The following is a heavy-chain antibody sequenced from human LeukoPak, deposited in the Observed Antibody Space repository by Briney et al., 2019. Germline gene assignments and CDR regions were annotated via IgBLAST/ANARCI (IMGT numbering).Heavy chain of an antibody. Sequence: QPGGSLRLSCAASGFTFSSYAMSWVRQAPGKGLEWVSAISGSGGSTYYADSVKGRFTISRDNSKNMVYLQMNSLRPDDTAVYYCARDSDWAFDVWGQGTMVTVS. CDR3: ARDSDWAFDV. D-gene: IGHD3-9*01. CDR1: GFTFSSYA. CDR2: ISGSGGST. J-gene: IGHJ3*01. V-gene: IGHV3-23*01.